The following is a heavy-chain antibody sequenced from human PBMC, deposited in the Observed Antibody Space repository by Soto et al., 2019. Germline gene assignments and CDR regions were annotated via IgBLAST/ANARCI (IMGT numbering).Heavy chain of an antibody. Sequence: SETLSLTCTVSGGSISSYYWSWIRQPPGKGLEWIGYIYYSGSTNYNPSLKSRVTISVDTSKNQFSLKLNSVSAADTAVYYCARRWGGTFDFWRRGTMVTVSS. CDR1: GGSISSYY. CDR2: IYYSGST. J-gene: IGHJ3*01. CDR3: ARRWGGTFDF. D-gene: IGHD3-10*01. V-gene: IGHV4-59*08.